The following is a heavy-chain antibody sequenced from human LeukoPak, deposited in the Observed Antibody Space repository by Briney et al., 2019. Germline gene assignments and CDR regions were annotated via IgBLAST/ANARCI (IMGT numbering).Heavy chain of an antibody. V-gene: IGHV1-2*02. CDR2: INPNSGGT. J-gene: IGHJ4*02. CDR1: GYTFTGYY. Sequence: ASVKVSCKASGYTFTGYYMHWVRQAPGQGLEWMGWINPNSGGTNYAQEFQGRVTMTRDTSISTAYMELSRLRSDDTAVYYCARDSSGYHHDYWGQGTLVTVSS. D-gene: IGHD3-22*01. CDR3: ARDSSGYHHDY.